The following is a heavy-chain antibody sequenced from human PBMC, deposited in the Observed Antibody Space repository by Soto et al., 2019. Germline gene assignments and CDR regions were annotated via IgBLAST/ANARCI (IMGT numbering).Heavy chain of an antibody. J-gene: IGHJ4*02. CDR1: GYTFTSDA. CDR2: ISPYNGNT. CDR3: ARERYIPARPRSLGLFDY. Sequence: ASVKVSCKASGYTFTSDAISWVRQVPGQGLEWMGWISPYNGNTDYAQSLQGRVTMTTDTSTSIAFMELRSLRTDDTALYYCARERYIPARPRSLGLFDYWGQGTLVTVSS. D-gene: IGHD6-6*01. V-gene: IGHV1-18*04.